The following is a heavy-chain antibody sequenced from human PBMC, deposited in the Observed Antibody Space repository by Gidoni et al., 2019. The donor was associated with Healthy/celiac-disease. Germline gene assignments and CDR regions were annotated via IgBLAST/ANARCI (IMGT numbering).Heavy chain of an antibody. CDR1: GYSFTSYW. D-gene: IGHD4-17*01. CDR3: ARLPVPRVTTGSEYFQH. J-gene: IGHJ1*01. V-gene: IGHV5-51*01. CDR2: IYPGDSDT. Sequence: EVQLVQSGAEVKKPGESLKISCKGSGYSFTSYWIGWVRQMPGKGLEWMGIIYPGDSDTRYSPAFQGQVTISADKSISTAYLQWSSLKASDTAMYYCARLPVPRVTTGSEYFQHWGQGTLVTVSS.